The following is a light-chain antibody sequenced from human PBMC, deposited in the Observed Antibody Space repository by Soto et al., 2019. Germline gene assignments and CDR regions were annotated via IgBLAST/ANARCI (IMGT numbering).Light chain of an antibody. CDR2: GVS. CDR3: QHYGDSPTIT. J-gene: IGKJ5*01. V-gene: IGKV3-20*01. CDR1: QSVSSN. Sequence: EFVFTPSPGTLSLSPGERATPSCRASQSVSSNLAWYQQKAGQAHRLILYGVSSRATGVSHRFSGSGSGTDFTLTISGLEPEDVAMYYCQHYGDSPTITFGQGTRLEIK.